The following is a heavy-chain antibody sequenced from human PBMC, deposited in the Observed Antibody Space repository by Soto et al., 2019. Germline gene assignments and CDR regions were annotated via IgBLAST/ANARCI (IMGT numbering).Heavy chain of an antibody. V-gene: IGHV3-74*01. J-gene: IGHJ4*02. D-gene: IGHD1-26*01. Sequence: EVQLVESGGGLVQPGGSLRLSCAASGFTFSSYWMHWVRQAPGKGLVWVSRINSDGSSTSYADSVKGRFTISRDNAKNTLYLQMNRLMAEDTAVYYCARDPSYSGNYPPDYWGQGTLFTVSS. CDR2: INSDGSST. CDR1: GFTFSSYW. CDR3: ARDPSYSGNYPPDY.